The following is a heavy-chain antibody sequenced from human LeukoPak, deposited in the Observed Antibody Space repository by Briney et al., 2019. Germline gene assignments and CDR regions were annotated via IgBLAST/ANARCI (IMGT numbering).Heavy chain of an antibody. CDR1: GYRFTSYW. D-gene: IGHD5-24*01. V-gene: IGHV5-51*01. CDR2: IRPGNSET. CDR3: ARQADGDKPRDY. J-gene: IGHJ4*02. Sequence: GESLKISCKGSGYRFTSYWIGWVRQMPGKGLEWMGIIRPGNSETRYSPSFQGQVTSSVDRSITTAYLQWSSLKASDTAIYYCARQADGDKPRDYWGQGTLVTVSP.